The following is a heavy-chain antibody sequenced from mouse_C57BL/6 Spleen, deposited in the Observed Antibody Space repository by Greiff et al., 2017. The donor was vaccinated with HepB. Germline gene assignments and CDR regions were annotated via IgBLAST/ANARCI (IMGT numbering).Heavy chain of an antibody. Sequence: EVKLQESGGGLVQPGGSLKLSCAASGFTFSDYYMYWVRQTPEKRLEWVAYISNGGGSTYYPDTVKGRFTISRDNAKNTLYLQMSRLKSEDTAMYYCARQGRNYAMDYWGQGTSVTVSS. J-gene: IGHJ4*01. CDR1: GFTFSDYY. CDR3: ARQGRNYAMDY. CDR2: ISNGGGST. V-gene: IGHV5-12*01.